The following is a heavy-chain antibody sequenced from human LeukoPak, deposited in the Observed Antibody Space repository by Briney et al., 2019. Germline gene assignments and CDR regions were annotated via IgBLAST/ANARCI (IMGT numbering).Heavy chain of an antibody. Sequence: ASVKVSCKASGYTFTGYYMHWVRQAPGQGLEWMGWINPNSGGTNYAQKFQGRVTMTRDTSISTAYMELSSLRSEDTAVYYRARAANWHDDDWFDPWGQGTLVTVSS. V-gene: IGHV1-2*02. J-gene: IGHJ5*02. CDR1: GYTFTGYY. D-gene: IGHD1-1*01. CDR3: ARAANWHDDDWFDP. CDR2: INPNSGGT.